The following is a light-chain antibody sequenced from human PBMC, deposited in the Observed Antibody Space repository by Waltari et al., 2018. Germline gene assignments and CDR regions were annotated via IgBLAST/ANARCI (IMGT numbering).Light chain of an antibody. J-gene: IGKJ1*01. CDR1: QTISSY. Sequence: DIQMTQSPPPLSASVGDGVPITCRASQTISSYLNWYQEKRGKAPKLLISAASRLQSGVPSRFNASGFGTDFTLTISSLHPEDFAIYYCQQSYMTPRTFGRGTKVEV. CDR3: QQSYMTPRT. V-gene: IGKV1-39*01. CDR2: AAS.